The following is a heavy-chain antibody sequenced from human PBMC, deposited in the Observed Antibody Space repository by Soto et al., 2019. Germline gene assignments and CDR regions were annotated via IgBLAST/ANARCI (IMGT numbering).Heavy chain of an antibody. V-gene: IGHV1-24*01. D-gene: IGHD3-22*01. J-gene: IGHJ4*01. CDR2: FDPEDGET. CDR3: ARGVDEALFYYETSGYLGYFDY. Sequence: GASVKVSCKVSGYTLTELSMHWVRQAPGKGLEWMGGFDPEDGETIYAQKFQGRVTMTADESTSTAYMELSSLRSEDTAVYYCARGVDEALFYYETSGYLGYFDYWGQGTLVTVSS. CDR1: GYTLTELS.